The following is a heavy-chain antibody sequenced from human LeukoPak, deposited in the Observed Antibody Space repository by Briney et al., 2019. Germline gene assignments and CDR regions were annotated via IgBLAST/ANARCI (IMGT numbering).Heavy chain of an antibody. CDR3: ASSYYDILTGHNAFDI. CDR2: IYYSGST. J-gene: IGHJ3*02. Sequence: SETLSLTCTVSGGSISSYYWSWIRQPPGKGLEWIGYIYYSGSTNYNPSLKSRVTISVDTSKSQFSLKLSSVTAADTAVYYCASSYYDILTGHNAFDIWGQGTMVTVSS. CDR1: GGSISSYY. D-gene: IGHD3-9*01. V-gene: IGHV4-59*08.